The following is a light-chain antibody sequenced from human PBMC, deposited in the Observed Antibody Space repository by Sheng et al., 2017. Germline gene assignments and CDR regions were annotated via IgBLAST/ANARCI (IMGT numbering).Light chain of an antibody. CDR3: HQRNYWPLT. Sequence: EIVLTQSPGTLSLSPGERATLSCRASQSLNTKYLTWYQQKPGQAPRLLIYGTSSRATGIPDRFSGSGSGTDFTLTISRVEPEDFAVYYCHQRNYWPLTFGGGTKVEIK. CDR1: QSLNTKY. V-gene: IGKV3D-20*02. CDR2: GTS. J-gene: IGKJ4*01.